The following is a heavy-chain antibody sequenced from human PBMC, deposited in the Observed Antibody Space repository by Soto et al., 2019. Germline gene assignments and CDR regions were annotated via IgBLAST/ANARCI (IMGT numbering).Heavy chain of an antibody. V-gene: IGHV1-18*04. CDR1: GYTFTSYG. CDR3: ATVVAVAGTVGYEDYCMDV. Sequence: VASVKVSCKASGYTFTSYGISWVRQAPGQGLEWMGWISAYNGNTNYAQKLQGRVTMTTDTSTSTAYMELRSLRSDDTAVYYCATVVAVAGTVGYEDYCMDVCGQGTTVTVSS. J-gene: IGHJ6*02. CDR2: ISAYNGNT. D-gene: IGHD6-19*01.